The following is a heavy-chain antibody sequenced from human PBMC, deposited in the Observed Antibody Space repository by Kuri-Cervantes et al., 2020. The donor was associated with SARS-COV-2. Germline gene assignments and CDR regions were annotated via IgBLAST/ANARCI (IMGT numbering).Heavy chain of an antibody. CDR2: ISWNSGSI. D-gene: IGHD1-14*01. Sequence: SLKISCAVSGFTFDDYAMHWVRQAPGKGLEWVSGISWNSGSIGYADSVKGRFTISRDNAKNSLYLQMNSLRAEDTAVYYCARTSLTGYWYFDLWGRGTLVTLSS. V-gene: IGHV3-9*01. CDR1: GFTFDDYA. J-gene: IGHJ2*01. CDR3: ARTSLTGYWYFDL.